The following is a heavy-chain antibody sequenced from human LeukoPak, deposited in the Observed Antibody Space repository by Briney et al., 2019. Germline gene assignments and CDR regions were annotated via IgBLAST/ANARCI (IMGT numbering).Heavy chain of an antibody. CDR2: ISPYNGNT. Sequence: GASVKVSCKASGYTFTGYYMHWVRQAPGQGLEWMGWISPYNGNTRYAQKFQGRVAMTTDTSTTTAYMELRGLRFNDTAVYYCARAGPGSDWYFDYWGQGTLVTVSS. CDR1: GYTFTGYY. V-gene: IGHV1-18*04. D-gene: IGHD6-19*01. CDR3: ARAGPGSDWYFDY. J-gene: IGHJ4*02.